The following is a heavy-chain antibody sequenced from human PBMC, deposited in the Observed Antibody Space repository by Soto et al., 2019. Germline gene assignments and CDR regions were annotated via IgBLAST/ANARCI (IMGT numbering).Heavy chain of an antibody. CDR2: INSDGSST. D-gene: IGHD3-9*01. CDR1: GFTFSSYW. V-gene: IGHV3-74*01. J-gene: IGHJ4*02. CDR3: ARDDLLYAGYFPFDY. Sequence: EVQLVESGGGLVQPGGSLRLSCAASGFTFSSYWMHWVRQAPGKGLVWVSRINSDGSSTSYADSVKGRFTISRDNAQNTMYLQMNSPRAEDTAVYHCARDDLLYAGYFPFDYWGQGTLVTVSS.